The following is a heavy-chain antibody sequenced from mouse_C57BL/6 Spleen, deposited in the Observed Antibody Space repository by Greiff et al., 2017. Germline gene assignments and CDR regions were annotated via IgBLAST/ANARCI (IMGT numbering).Heavy chain of an antibody. Sequence: VQLQQSGTVLARPGASVKMSCKTSGYTFTSYWMHWVKQRPGQGLEWIGAIYPGNSDTSYNQKFKGKAKLTAVTSASTAYMELSSLTNEDSAVYYCTRDDGSHYYAMDYWGQGTSVTVSS. CDR2: IYPGNSDT. CDR1: GYTFTSYW. D-gene: IGHD2-3*01. J-gene: IGHJ4*01. V-gene: IGHV1-5*01. CDR3: TRDDGSHYYAMDY.